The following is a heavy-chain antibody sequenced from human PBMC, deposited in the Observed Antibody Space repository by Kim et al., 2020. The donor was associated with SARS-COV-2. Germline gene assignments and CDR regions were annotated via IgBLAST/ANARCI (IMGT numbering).Heavy chain of an antibody. Sequence: ASVKVSCKASGYTFATYALNWVRQAPGHGLEWMGWINTNTGDPTYAQAFTGRFVFSVDTSVSTAYLQISSLKAEDTAVYYCARSDLNYYGSGSSSDYWGQ. CDR2: INTNTGDP. CDR3: ARSDLNYYGSGSSSDY. CDR1: GYTFATYA. D-gene: IGHD3-10*01. V-gene: IGHV7-4-1*02. J-gene: IGHJ4*02.